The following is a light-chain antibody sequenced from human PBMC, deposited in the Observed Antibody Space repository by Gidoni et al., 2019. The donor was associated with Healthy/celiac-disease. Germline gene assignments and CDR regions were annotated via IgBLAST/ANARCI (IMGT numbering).Light chain of an antibody. J-gene: IGLJ2*01. Sequence: QSVLTQPPSVSGAPGQRVTISYTGSSSNIGAGYDVHCYHQFPGTAPKLLIYGNSNRHSGGPDRFSSSKSGTSASLAITGLQAEDEADYYCQSYDSSLSPYVVFGGGTKLTVL. CDR1: SSNIGAGYD. V-gene: IGLV1-40*01. CDR2: GNS. CDR3: QSYDSSLSPYVV.